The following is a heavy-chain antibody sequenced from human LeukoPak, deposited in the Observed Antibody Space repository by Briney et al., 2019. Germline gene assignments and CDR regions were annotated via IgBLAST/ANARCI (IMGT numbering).Heavy chain of an antibody. J-gene: IGHJ6*03. CDR3: STLGDSYETLTYYYYMDV. Sequence: ASVKVSCKASGYTFTGYYMHWVRQTPGQGLEWMGWIKPNNGDTNYAKKFQGRVAMTRDTSTSTAYMELISLRSDDTAMYYCSTLGDSYETLTYYYYMDVWGTGTTVTVSS. CDR1: GYTFTGYY. CDR2: IKPNNGDT. D-gene: IGHD3-16*01. V-gene: IGHV1-2*02.